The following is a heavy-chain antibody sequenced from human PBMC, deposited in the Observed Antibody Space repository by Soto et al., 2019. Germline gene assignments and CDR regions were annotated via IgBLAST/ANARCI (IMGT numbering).Heavy chain of an antibody. V-gene: IGHV4-59*08. Sequence: SETLSLTCTVSGGSISSSYWSWIRQPPGKGLEWIGYIYYSGSTNYNPSLKSRVTISVDTSKNHFSLKLSSVTAADTAVYYCARLRGDGYGLDYYYYYYMDVWGKGTTVTVSS. CDR3: ARLRGDGYGLDYYYYYYMDV. D-gene: IGHD3-10*01. J-gene: IGHJ6*03. CDR2: IYYSGST. CDR1: GGSISSSY.